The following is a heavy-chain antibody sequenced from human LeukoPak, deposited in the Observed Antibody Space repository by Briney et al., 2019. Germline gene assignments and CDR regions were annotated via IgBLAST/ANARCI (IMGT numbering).Heavy chain of an antibody. V-gene: IGHV3-74*01. CDR1: GFTFSSYW. CDR2: INSDGSST. CDR3: ARDPSIYDILTGYQPPYFDY. D-gene: IGHD3-9*01. Sequence: GGSLRLSCAASGFTFSSYWMHWVRHAPGKGLVWVSRINSDGSSTSYADSVKGRFTISRDNAKNTLYLQMSSLRAEDTAVYYCARDPSIYDILTGYQPPYFDYWGQGTLVTVSS. J-gene: IGHJ4*02.